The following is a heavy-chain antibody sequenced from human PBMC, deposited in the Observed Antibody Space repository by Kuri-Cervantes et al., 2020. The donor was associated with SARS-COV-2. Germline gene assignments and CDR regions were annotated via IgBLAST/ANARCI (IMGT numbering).Heavy chain of an antibody. CDR3: ARASHDYYDTSGLGRFDY. CDR2: IYHSGST. Sequence: GSLRLSCTVSGGSISSYYWSWIRQPPGKGLEWIGNIYHSGSTYYNPSIKSRVTISVDTSKNQFSLKLSSVTAADTAVYYCARASHDYYDTSGLGRFDYWGHGTLVTVSS. J-gene: IGHJ4*01. V-gene: IGHV4-59*08. D-gene: IGHD3-22*01. CDR1: GGSISSYY.